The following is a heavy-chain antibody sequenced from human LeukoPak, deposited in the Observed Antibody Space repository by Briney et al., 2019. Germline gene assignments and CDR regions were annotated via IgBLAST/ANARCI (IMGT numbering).Heavy chain of an antibody. J-gene: IGHJ4*02. CDR1: GFTFSSYA. CDR2: ISGSGGRT. CDR3: AKSGSSSPYYFDY. V-gene: IGHV3-23*01. Sequence: AGSLRLSCAASGFTFSSYAMTWVRQAPGKRLEWVSGISGSGGRTYYADSVKGRFTISRDNSKNTLFLQMNILRAEDTALYYCAKSGSSSPYYFDYWGQGTLVTVSS. D-gene: IGHD6-13*01.